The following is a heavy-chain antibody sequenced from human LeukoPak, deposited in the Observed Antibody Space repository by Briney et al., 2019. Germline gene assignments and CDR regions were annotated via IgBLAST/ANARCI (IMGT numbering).Heavy chain of an antibody. Sequence: GESLRISCNGSGYSFTSYWISCVRQMPGKGLEWMGRIDPSDSYTNYSPSFQGHVTISADKSIRTAYLQWSSLKASDTAMYYCARFVEAAAPDWFDPWGQGTLVTVSS. CDR2: IDPSDSYT. J-gene: IGHJ5*02. CDR3: ARFVEAAAPDWFDP. V-gene: IGHV5-10-1*01. D-gene: IGHD6-13*01. CDR1: GYSFTSYW.